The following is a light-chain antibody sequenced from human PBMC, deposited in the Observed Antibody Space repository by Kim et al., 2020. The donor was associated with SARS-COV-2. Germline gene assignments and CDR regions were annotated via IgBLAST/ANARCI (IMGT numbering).Light chain of an antibody. V-gene: IGKV1-12*01. J-gene: IGKJ4*01. CDR3: QQTNNFPLA. Sequence: DLQMTQSPSFVSASVGDKVTITCRASQSFSNWLAWYQQRPGEAPKLLIYAASSLHRGVPSRFSGSESGTDFTLTISSLQPEDFATYYCQQTNNFPLAFGGWTKVDIK. CDR2: AAS. CDR1: QSFSNW.